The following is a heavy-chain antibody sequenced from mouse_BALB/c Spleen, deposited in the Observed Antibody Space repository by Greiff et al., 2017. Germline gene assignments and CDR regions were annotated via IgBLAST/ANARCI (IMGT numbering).Heavy chain of an antibody. CDR3: ASGSYYPLYAMDY. J-gene: IGHJ4*01. CDR1: GFNIKDTY. CDR2: IDPANGNT. Sequence: EVKLMESGAELVKPGASVKLSCTASGFNIKDTYMHWVKQRPEQGLEWIGRIDPANGNTKYDPKFQGKATITADTSSNTAYLQLSSLTSEDTAVYYCASGSYYPLYAMDYWGQGTSGTVSA. V-gene: IGHV14-3*02. D-gene: IGHD2-12*01.